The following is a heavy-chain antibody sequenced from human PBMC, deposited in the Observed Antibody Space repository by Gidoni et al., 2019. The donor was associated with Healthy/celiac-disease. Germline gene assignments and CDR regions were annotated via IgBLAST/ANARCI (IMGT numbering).Heavy chain of an antibody. Sequence: QVQLQESGPGLVKPSQTLSLTCTVSGVSISSGIYYWSWIRTPAGKGREWIGRIYTSGSTTYNPSLKSRVTISVDTSKNQFSLKLSSVTAADTAVYDCARGAGYCTNGVCYLLHYGMDVWGQGTTVTVSS. CDR3: ARGAGYCTNGVCYLLHYGMDV. J-gene: IGHJ6*02. V-gene: IGHV4-61*02. D-gene: IGHD2-8*01. CDR2: IYTSGST. CDR1: GVSISSGIYY.